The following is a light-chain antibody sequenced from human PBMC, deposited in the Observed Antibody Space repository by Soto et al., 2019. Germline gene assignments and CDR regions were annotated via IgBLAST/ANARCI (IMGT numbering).Light chain of an antibody. CDR2: AAS. CDR3: QQYGSAPWT. J-gene: IGKJ1*01. V-gene: IGKV3-20*01. CDR1: QSVASNY. Sequence: EIVLTQSPGTLPLSPGERATLSCRASQSVASNYLAWYQQKPGQAPRLLIYAASGRATGIPDRFGGSGSGTDFTLTISRLEPEDFAVYYCQQYGSAPWTFGQGTKVEIK.